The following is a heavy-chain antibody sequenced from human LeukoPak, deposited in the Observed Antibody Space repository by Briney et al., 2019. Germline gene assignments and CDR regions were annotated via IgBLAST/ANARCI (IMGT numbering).Heavy chain of an antibody. CDR2: ISGSGGST. Sequence: GGSLRLSCAASGFTFSSYAMSWVRQAPGKGLEWVPAISGSGGSTYYADSVKGRFTIPGDNSKNTLYLQMNSLRAEDTAVYCCAKGGGYYYDSSGYYAPFDYWGQGTLVTVSS. CDR1: GFTFSSYA. J-gene: IGHJ4*02. D-gene: IGHD3-22*01. V-gene: IGHV3-23*01. CDR3: AKGGGYYYDSSGYYAPFDY.